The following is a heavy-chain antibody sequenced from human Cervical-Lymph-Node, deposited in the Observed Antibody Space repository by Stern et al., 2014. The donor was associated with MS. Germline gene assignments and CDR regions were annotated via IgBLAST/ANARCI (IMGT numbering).Heavy chain of an antibody. V-gene: IGHV1-18*01. CDR3: ARGLLGSENAFDI. J-gene: IGHJ3*02. CDR2: IIAYNGST. CDR1: GYTFNSYG. D-gene: IGHD2-15*01. Sequence: QVQMGQSGAEVKKPGASVKVSWKASGYTFNSYGISWVRKAPGQGIEWMGVIIAYNGSTNYAQKLQGRVTMTTDTSTSTAYMELRSLRSDDTAVYYCARGLLGSENAFDIWGQGTMVTVSS.